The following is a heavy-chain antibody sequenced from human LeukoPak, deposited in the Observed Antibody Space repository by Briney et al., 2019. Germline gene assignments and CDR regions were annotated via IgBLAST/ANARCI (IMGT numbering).Heavy chain of an antibody. D-gene: IGHD5-12*01. V-gene: IGHV1-2*02. J-gene: IGHJ4*02. CDR1: GYTFTGYA. Sequence: ASVKVSCKASGYTFTGYAIHWVRQAPGQGLEWMGWINPEKRDTGYAHKFQGRVTMTSDTSINTAYMGLSSLRSDDTAVYYCAKKVRGPSHPLDFWGQGTLVTVSS. CDR3: AKKVRGPSHPLDF. CDR2: INPEKRDT.